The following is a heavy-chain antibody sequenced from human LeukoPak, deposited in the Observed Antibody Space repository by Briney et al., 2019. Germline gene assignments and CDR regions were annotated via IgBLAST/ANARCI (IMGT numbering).Heavy chain of an antibody. V-gene: IGHV4-34*01. D-gene: IGHD2-15*01. Sequence: SETLSLACAVYGGSFSGYYWSWIRQPPGKGLEWIGEINHSGSTNYNPSLKSRVTISVDTPKNQFSLKLSSVTAADTAVYYCASTPPNCSGGSCYFPIDYWGQGTLVTVSS. CDR3: ASTPPNCSGGSCYFPIDY. J-gene: IGHJ4*02. CDR1: GGSFSGYY. CDR2: INHSGST.